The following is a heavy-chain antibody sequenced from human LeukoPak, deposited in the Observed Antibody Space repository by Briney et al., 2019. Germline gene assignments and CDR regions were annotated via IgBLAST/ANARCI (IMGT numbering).Heavy chain of an antibody. CDR3: ARVRVGYCSSTSCRGPLDY. D-gene: IGHD2-2*01. Sequence: GSSVKVSCKASGGTFSSYAISWVRQAPGQGLEWMGGIIPIFGTANYAQKFQGRVTITADESTSTAYMELSSLRSEDTAVYYCARVRVGYCSSTSCRGPLDYWGQGTLVTVSS. CDR2: IIPIFGTA. V-gene: IGHV1-69*01. CDR1: GGTFSSYA. J-gene: IGHJ4*02.